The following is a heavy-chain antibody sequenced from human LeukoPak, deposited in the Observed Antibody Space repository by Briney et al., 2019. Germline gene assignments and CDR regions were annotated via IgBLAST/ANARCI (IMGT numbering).Heavy chain of an antibody. J-gene: IGHJ3*02. V-gene: IGHV3-64*01. Sequence: TGGSLRLSCAASGFTFSSYVMHWVRQAPGKGLEYVSAISSNGGSTYYANSVKGRFTISRDNSKNTLYLQMGSLRAEDMAVYYCAREALGSGWYDDAFDIWGQGTMVTASS. CDR3: AREALGSGWYDDAFDI. D-gene: IGHD6-19*01. CDR1: GFTFSSYV. CDR2: ISSNGGST.